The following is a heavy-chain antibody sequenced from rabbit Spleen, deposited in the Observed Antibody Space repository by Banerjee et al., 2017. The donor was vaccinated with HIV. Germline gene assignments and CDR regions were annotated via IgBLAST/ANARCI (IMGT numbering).Heavy chain of an antibody. CDR3: ARDPGGGCCYFDL. J-gene: IGHJ4*01. Sequence: QEQLVAAGGGLDQAEGSLPLTCTAAGFSFSSNDIMCCGRQAPGKMLEGIGCIYTGSSGSTYYATWSKGRSTIPKSSSTTVTLQITSLTSADTATYFCARDPGGGCCYFDLWGPGTLVTVS. V-gene: IGHV1S45*01. CDR1: GFSFSSNDI. CDR2: IYTGSSGST. D-gene: IGHD3-3*01.